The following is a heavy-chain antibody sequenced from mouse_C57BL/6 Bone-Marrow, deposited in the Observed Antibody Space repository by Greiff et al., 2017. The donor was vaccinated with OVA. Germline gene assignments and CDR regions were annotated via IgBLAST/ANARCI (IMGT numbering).Heavy chain of an antibody. D-gene: IGHD1-1*01. CDR1: GFTFSSYG. V-gene: IGHV5-6*01. CDR3: ARRHYYYGSSYYWYFDV. J-gene: IGHJ1*03. CDR2: ISSGGSYT. Sequence: VQLQQSGGDLVKPGGSLKLSCAASGFTFSSYGMSWVRQTPDKRLEWVATISSGGSYTYYPDSVKGRFTISRDNAKNTLYLQMSSLKSEDTAMYYCARRHYYYGSSYYWYFDVWGTGTTVTVSS.